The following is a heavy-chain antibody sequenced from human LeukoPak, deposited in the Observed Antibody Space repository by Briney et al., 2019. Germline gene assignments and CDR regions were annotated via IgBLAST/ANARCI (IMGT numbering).Heavy chain of an antibody. Sequence: EASVKVSCKASGYTFTGYYMHWVRQAPGQGLEWMGWINPNSGGTNYAQKFQGRVTMTRDTSISTAYMELSRLRSDVTAVYYCARGGSIAARSPKYWGQGTLVTVSS. CDR3: ARGGSIAARSPKY. V-gene: IGHV1-2*02. J-gene: IGHJ4*02. CDR1: GYTFTGYY. D-gene: IGHD6-6*01. CDR2: INPNSGGT.